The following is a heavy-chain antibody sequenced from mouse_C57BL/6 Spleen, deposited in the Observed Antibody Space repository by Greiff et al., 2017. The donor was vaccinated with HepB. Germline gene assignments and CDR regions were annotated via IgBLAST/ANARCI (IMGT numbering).Heavy chain of an antibody. CDR2: IYPGDGDT. CDR1: GYAFSSYW. D-gene: IGHD2-4*01. J-gene: IGHJ3*01. CDR3: ARRDYYDYDVWFAY. Sequence: QVQLQQSGAELVKPGASVKISCKASGYAFSSYWMNWVKQRPGKGLEWIGQIYPGDGDTNYNGKFKGKATLTADKSSSTAYMQLSSLTSEDSAVYFCARRDYYDYDVWFAYWGQGTLVTVSA. V-gene: IGHV1-80*01.